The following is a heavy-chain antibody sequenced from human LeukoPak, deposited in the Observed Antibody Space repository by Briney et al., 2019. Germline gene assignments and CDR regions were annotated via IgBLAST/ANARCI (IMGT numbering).Heavy chain of an antibody. CDR2: IRYDGANK. J-gene: IGHJ4*02. CDR3: AKESAYYSDSSGYYYD. CDR1: GFSFSSYG. D-gene: IGHD3-22*01. Sequence: GGSLRLSCAASGFSFSSYGMHWVRQAPGKGLEWVAFIRYDGANKYYADSVKGRFTISRDNSKNTLYLQMKSLRAEDTAMYYCAKESAYYSDSSGYYYDWGQGTLVTVSS. V-gene: IGHV3-30*02.